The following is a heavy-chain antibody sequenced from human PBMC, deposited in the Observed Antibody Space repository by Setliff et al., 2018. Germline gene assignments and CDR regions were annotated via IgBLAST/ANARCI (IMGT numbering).Heavy chain of an antibody. CDR2: FDPEDGET. D-gene: IGHD1-26*01. Sequence: ASVKVSCKVSGYTLTELSMHWVRQAPGKGLEWMGGFDPEDGETIYAQKFQGRVTMTEDTSTDTAYMELSSLRSEDTAVYYCATQPLQWELLCFDYWGQGTLVTVSS. CDR3: ATQPLQWELLCFDY. V-gene: IGHV1-24*01. CDR1: GYTLTELS. J-gene: IGHJ4*02.